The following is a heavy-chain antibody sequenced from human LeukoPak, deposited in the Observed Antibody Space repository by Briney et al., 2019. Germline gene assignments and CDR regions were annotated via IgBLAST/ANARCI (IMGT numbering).Heavy chain of an antibody. V-gene: IGHV1-46*01. CDR3: ARGIGGYCSSTSCSPLNWFDP. CDR1: GYTFTGYY. D-gene: IGHD2-2*01. J-gene: IGHJ5*02. Sequence: ASVKVSCKASGYTFTGYYMHWVRQAPGQGLEWMGIINPSGGSTSYAQKFQGRVTMTRDTSTSTVYMELSSLRSEDTAVYYCARGIGGYCSSTSCSPLNWFDPWGQGTLVTVSS. CDR2: INPSGGST.